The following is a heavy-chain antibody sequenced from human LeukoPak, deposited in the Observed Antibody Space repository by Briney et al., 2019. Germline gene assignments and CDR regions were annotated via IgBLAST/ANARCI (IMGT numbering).Heavy chain of an antibody. J-gene: IGHJ4*02. CDR1: GFTLDDYA. CDR2: ISWNSGSI. V-gene: IGHV3-9*03. CDR3: AKGDYFDY. Sequence: GRSLRLSCAASGFTLDDYAMHWVRHAPGKGMEWVSGISWNSGSIVYADSVKGRFTISRDNAKNSLYLQMNSLRAEDMALYYCAKGDYFDYWGQGTLVTVSS.